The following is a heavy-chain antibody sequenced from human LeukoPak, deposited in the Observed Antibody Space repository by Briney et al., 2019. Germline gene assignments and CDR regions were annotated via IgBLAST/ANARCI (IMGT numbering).Heavy chain of an antibody. Sequence: SETLSLTCTVSGGSISSGSYYWSWIRQPPGKGLEWIGSIYYGGSTYYNPSLKSRVTISTDTSDSQFSLKLSSVTAADTAVYYCARDGYHGRGSIYWGQGTLVIVSS. V-gene: IGHV4-39*07. CDR1: GGSISSGSYY. CDR2: IYYGGST. CDR3: ARDGYHGRGSIY. J-gene: IGHJ4*02. D-gene: IGHD5-12*01.